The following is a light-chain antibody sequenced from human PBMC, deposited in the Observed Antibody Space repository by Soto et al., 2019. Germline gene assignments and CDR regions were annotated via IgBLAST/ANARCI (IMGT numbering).Light chain of an antibody. CDR3: SSYTALAHV. CDR2: EVS. J-gene: IGLJ1*01. V-gene: IGLV2-14*01. Sequence: QSALTQPASVSGSPGQAITISCTATSSDILNFNFVSWYQQHPGRAPKLILYEVSSRPSGVSNRFSGSKSDNTASLTISGLQADDAADYYCSSYTALAHVFGGGTKVTVL. CDR1: SSDILNFNF.